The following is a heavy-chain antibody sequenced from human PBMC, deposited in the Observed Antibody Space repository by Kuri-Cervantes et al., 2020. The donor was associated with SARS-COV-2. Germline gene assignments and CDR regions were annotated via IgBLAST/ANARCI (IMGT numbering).Heavy chain of an antibody. Sequence: ETLSLTCAASGFTFSSYWMSWVRQAPGKGLEWVANIKQDGSEKYYVDSVKGRFTISRDNAKNSLYLQMNSLRAEDTAVYYCARVRDIVLMVYAIRGWFDPWGQATLVTVSS. D-gene: IGHD2-8*01. CDR1: GFTFSSYW. CDR3: ARVRDIVLMVYAIRGWFDP. V-gene: IGHV3-7*03. CDR2: IKQDGSEK. J-gene: IGHJ5*02.